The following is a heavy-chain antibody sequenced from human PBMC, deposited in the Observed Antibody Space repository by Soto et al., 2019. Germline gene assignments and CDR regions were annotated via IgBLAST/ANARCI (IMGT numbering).Heavy chain of an antibody. CDR3: AKDQGFLEWIPQGGLDV. Sequence: EVQLLESGGGLAQPGASLRLSCEVSGFTFRKYVMTWVRQAPGKGLEWVSSLSSTGGSTYYADSVKGRFTVSRDNSKNTLFLQMNSLRAEDTAIYYFAKDQGFLEWIPQGGLDVWGPGTTVAVSS. V-gene: IGHV3-23*01. J-gene: IGHJ6*02. D-gene: IGHD3-3*01. CDR1: GFTFRKYV. CDR2: LSSTGGST.